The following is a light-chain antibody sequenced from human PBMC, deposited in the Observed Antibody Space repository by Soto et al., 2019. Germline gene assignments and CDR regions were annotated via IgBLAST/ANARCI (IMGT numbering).Light chain of an antibody. V-gene: IGLV2-8*01. CDR3: CSYAGSYTLRV. J-gene: IGLJ2*01. CDR2: EVN. Sequence: QSALTQPPSASGSPGQSVTISCTGTSSDVGGYNYVSWYQQHPGKAPKLMIYEVNKRPSGVPDRFSGSKSGNTASLTVSGLQAEDEADYYCCSYAGSYTLRVFGGGTKLTVL. CDR1: SSDVGGYNY.